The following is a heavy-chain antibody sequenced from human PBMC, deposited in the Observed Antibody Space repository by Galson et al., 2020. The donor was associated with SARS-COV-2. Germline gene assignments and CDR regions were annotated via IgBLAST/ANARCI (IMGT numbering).Heavy chain of an antibody. D-gene: IGHD3-3*01. J-gene: IGHJ4*02. V-gene: IGHV4-39*07. CDR1: GHSISGSNYY. CDR2: IYYSGST. CDR3: AREDAYNFFDC. Sequence: SETLSLTCSVSGHSISGSNYYWAWIRQPPGKGLEWIASIYYSGSTYYNPSLKSRVTISVDTSKNHFSLKLRSVTAAGTAVYYCAREDAYNFFDCWGPGTLVTVSS.